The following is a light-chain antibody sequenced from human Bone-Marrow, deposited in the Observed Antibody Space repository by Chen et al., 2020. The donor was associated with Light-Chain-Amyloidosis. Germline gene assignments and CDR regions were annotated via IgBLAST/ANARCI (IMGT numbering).Light chain of an antibody. CDR2: EDD. J-gene: IGLJ3*02. Sequence: NFMLTQPHSVSESPGKTGHISCTRSSGSIATNYVQWYQQRPGSSPTTVIYEDDQRPSGVPDRFSGSIGRSSNSASLAISGLKPEDEADYYCQSYQGSSQGVFGGGTKLTVL. CDR3: QSYQGSSQGV. CDR1: SGSIATNY. V-gene: IGLV6-57*01.